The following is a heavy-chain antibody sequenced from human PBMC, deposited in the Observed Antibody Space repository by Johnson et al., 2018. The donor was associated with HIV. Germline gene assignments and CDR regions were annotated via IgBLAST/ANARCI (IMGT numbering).Heavy chain of an antibody. J-gene: IGHJ3*02. V-gene: IGHV3-13*01. Sequence: AQLVESGGGVVQPGRSLRLSCAASGFSFSSYGMYWVRQATGKGLEWVSAIGTAGDTYYPGSVKGRFNISRDNSNSTLYLQMNSLRAEDTAVYYCARGSQSGYYDSSGYPGGAFDIWGQGTMVTVSS. D-gene: IGHD3-22*01. CDR1: GFSFSSYG. CDR3: ARGSQSGYYDSSGYPGGAFDI. CDR2: IGTAGDT.